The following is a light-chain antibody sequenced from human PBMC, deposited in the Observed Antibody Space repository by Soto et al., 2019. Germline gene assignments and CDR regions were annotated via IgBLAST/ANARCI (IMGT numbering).Light chain of an antibody. J-gene: IGKJ5*01. V-gene: IGKV1-39*01. Sequence: DIQMTQSPSSLSASVRDRVTISCRASQPISIYINWYQQKRGKAPKLLIYASSNLQGGVPSRFSGSGSGTHFTLTISTLQPEDFATYSCQQNHSIPYTFGQRTRLEIK. CDR1: QPISIY. CDR3: QQNHSIPYT. CDR2: ASS.